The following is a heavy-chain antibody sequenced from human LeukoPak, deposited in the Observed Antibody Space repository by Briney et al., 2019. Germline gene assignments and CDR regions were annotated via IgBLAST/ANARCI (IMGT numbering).Heavy chain of an antibody. CDR1: GVSLSRHG. V-gene: IGHV3-33*01. D-gene: IGHD1-14*01. CDR3: ERAPGPWFDP. Sequence: GRSLRLSCVVSGVSLSRHGMHWVRQAPGKRLEWLTFTWSDGRSEYYADSVKGRFTISRDNSKNTLYLQMNSLRAEDTAVYYCERAPGPWFDPWGQGTLVTVSS. J-gene: IGHJ5*02. CDR2: TWSDGRSE.